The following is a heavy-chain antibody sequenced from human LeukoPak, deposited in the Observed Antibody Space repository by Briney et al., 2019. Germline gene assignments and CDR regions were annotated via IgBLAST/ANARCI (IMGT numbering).Heavy chain of an antibody. V-gene: IGHV1-2*02. CDR3: ARDPVWDLATPLNKFDP. Sequence: ASVKVSCKASGYTFTRYYMHWVRQAPGQGLEWMGWINPNSGDTNYAQKFQGRVTMTRDTSISTAYMELSRLRSDDTAVYYWARDPVWDLATPLNKFDPWGQGSLVTVSS. CDR2: INPNSGDT. D-gene: IGHD1/OR15-1a*01. J-gene: IGHJ5*02. CDR1: GYTFTRYY.